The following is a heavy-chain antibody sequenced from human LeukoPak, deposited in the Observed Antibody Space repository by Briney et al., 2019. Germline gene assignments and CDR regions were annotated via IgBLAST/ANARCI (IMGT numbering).Heavy chain of an antibody. D-gene: IGHD3-10*01. J-gene: IGHJ4*02. CDR2: IWYDGSNK. CDR1: GFTFSSYG. V-gene: IGHV3-33*01. Sequence: GGSLILSCAASGFTFSSYGMHWVRQAPGKGLEWVAVIWYDGSNKYYADSVKGRFTISRDNSKNTLYLQMNSLRAEDTAVYYCARELITYGSGSYYRYWGQGTLVTVSS. CDR3: ARELITYGSGSYYRY.